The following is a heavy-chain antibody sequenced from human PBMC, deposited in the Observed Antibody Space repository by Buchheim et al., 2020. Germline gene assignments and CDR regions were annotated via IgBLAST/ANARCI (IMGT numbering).Heavy chain of an antibody. V-gene: IGHV4-59*01. D-gene: IGHD1-14*01. CDR2: ISYGGTT. CDR3: ARGGQTAAAVDNWFDP. CDR1: GDSLRGYY. Sequence: QVLLQESGPGLLKPSETLSLTCTVSGDSLRGYYWNWIRQPPGKGLEWIGYISYGGTTQYNPTLKSRVSITLDTSTDQSYLKMNTVTAADTAKYFCARGGQTAAAVDNWFDPWGQG. J-gene: IGHJ5*02.